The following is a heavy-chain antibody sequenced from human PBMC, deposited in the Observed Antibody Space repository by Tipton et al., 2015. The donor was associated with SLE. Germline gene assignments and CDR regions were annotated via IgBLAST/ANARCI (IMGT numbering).Heavy chain of an antibody. CDR3: ARENWSFSHMDV. V-gene: IGHV4-39*02. CDR1: GGSISSSTYY. J-gene: IGHJ6*04. D-gene: IGHD1-1*01. Sequence: TLSLTCTVSGGSISSSTYYWGWIRQSPGKGLEWIGNIYHSETTYSNPSLKSRVTISADASKNHFSLRLSSVTAADTALYFCARENWSFSHMDVWGRGTTVTVSS. CDR2: IYHSETT.